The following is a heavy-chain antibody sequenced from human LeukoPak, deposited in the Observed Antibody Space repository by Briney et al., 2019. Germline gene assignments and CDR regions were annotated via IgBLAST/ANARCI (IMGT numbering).Heavy chain of an antibody. D-gene: IGHD2-8*01. V-gene: IGHV3-30*03. Sequence: GGSLRLSCAASGFTFSSYGMHWVRQAPGKGLEWVAVISYDGSNKYYADSVKGRFTISRDNSKNTLYLQMNSLRAEDTAVYYCARERNAGPFDYWGQGTLVTVSS. CDR1: GFTFSSYG. CDR3: ARERNAGPFDY. CDR2: ISYDGSNK. J-gene: IGHJ4*02.